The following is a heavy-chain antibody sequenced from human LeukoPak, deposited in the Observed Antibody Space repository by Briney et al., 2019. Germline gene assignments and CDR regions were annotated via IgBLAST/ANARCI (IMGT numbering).Heavy chain of an antibody. V-gene: IGHV4-59*01. CDR3: AGGPITMVRGVTLDY. Sequence: SETLSLTCTVSGGSIISYYWSWIRQPPGKGLEWIGYIYYSGSTNYNPSLKSRVTISVDTSKNQFSLKLSSVTAADTAVYYCAGGPITMVRGVTLDYWGQGTLVTVSS. J-gene: IGHJ4*02. CDR1: GGSIISYY. D-gene: IGHD3-10*01. CDR2: IYYSGST.